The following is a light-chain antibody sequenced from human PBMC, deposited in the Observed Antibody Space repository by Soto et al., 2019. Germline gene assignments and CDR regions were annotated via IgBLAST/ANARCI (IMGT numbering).Light chain of an antibody. J-gene: IGKJ2*02. CDR3: LHHNSFPCT. V-gene: IGKV1-17*01. Sequence: DIQMTQSPSSLSASVGDRVTITCRASQGIRNGLGWYQQKPGKAPKRLIYAASTLQSGVPSRFSGRGSGTEFTLTISSLQPEDFATYYFLHHNSFPCTFGQGTKLEIK. CDR1: QGIRNG. CDR2: AAS.